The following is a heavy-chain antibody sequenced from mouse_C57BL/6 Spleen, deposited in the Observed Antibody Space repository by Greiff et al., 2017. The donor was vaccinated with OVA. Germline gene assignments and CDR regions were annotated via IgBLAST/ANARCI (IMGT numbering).Heavy chain of an antibody. CDR1: GYAFSSSW. Sequence: QVQLQQSGPELVKPGASVKISCKASGYAFSSSWMNWVKQRPGKGLEWIGRIYPGDGDTNYNGKFKGKATLTADKSSSTAYMQLSSLTSEDSAVYFCARPNYDYDGSDYWGQGTTLTVSS. J-gene: IGHJ2*01. D-gene: IGHD2-4*01. CDR2: IYPGDGDT. V-gene: IGHV1-82*01. CDR3: ARPNYDYDGSDY.